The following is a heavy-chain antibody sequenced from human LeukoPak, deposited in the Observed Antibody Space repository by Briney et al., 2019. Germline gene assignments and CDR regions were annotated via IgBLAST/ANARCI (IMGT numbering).Heavy chain of an antibody. CDR1: GLTFSSYA. J-gene: IGHJ6*02. V-gene: IGHV3-30-3*02. CDR3: AKRTAAGLRNYYYYYGMDV. D-gene: IGHD6-13*01. CDR2: ISYDGSNK. Sequence: PGGSLRLSCAASGLTFSSYAMHWVRQAPGKGLEWVAVISYDGSNKYYADSVKGRFTISRDNSKNTLYLQMNSLRAEDTAVYYCAKRTAAGLRNYYYYYGMDVWGQGTTVTVSS.